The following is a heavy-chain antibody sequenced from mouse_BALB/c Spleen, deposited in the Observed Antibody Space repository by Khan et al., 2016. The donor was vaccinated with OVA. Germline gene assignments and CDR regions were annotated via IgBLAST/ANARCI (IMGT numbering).Heavy chain of an antibody. D-gene: IGHD2-1*01. Sequence: QVQLKESGPGLVAPSQSLSITCTVSGFSLTSYGVHWVRQPPGKGLEWLIVIWSDGASTYNSAPKSRLSISKDISKSQVFLQMNSLQTDDTAMYYCARGNFYAMDYWGQGTSVTVSS. J-gene: IGHJ4*01. CDR3: ARGNFYAMDY. CDR1: GFSLTSYG. CDR2: IWSDGAS. V-gene: IGHV2-6*02.